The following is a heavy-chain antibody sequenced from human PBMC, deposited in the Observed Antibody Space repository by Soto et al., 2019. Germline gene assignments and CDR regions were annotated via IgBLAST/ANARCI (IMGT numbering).Heavy chain of an antibody. CDR2: TSYDGKSS. D-gene: IGHD6-25*01. CDR3: ARERGPDGYSYYYAMDV. J-gene: IGHJ6*02. Sequence: QVQLVESGGGVVQPGRSLRLSCAASGFPFSNYGMHWFRLDPGKGLEWVAVTSYDGKSSYYADSVKGRFTISRDNSKTTLYLQMNSLRAEDTALYYCARERGPDGYSYYYAMDVWGQGTTVTVSS. V-gene: IGHV3-30*03. CDR1: GFPFSNYG.